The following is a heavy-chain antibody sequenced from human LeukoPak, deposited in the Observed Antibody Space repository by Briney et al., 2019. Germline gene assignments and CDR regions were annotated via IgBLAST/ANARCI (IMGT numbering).Heavy chain of an antibody. CDR1: GFTFDDYG. J-gene: IGHJ4*02. D-gene: IGHD6-13*01. Sequence: PGGSLRLSCEASGFTFDDYGMHWVRQAPGKGLEWVSTISWNSASVGYVDSVKGRFTISRDSAKKTLYLQMNSLRPEDTALYYCAKDYGYSSSWYDYWGQGTLVTVSS. CDR3: AKDYGYSSSWYDY. V-gene: IGHV3-9*01. CDR2: ISWNSASV.